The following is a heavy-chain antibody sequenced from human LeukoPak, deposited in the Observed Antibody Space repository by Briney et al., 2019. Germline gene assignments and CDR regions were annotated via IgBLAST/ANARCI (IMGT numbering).Heavy chain of an antibody. J-gene: IGHJ6*03. CDR2: INHSGST. CDR1: GGSFSGYY. CDR3: ARGYCSSTSCYTRAPRYYYYMDV. Sequence: SETLSLTCAVYGGSFSGYYWSWIRQPPGKGLEWIGEINHSGSTNYNSSLKSRVTISVDTSKNQFSLKLSSVTAADTAVYYCARGYCSSTSCYTRAPRYYYYMDVWGKGTTVTVSS. D-gene: IGHD2-2*02. V-gene: IGHV4-34*01.